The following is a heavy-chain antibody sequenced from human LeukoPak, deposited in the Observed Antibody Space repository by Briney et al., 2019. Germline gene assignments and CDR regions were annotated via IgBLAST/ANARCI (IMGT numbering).Heavy chain of an antibody. Sequence: GASVKVSCKASGGTFSSYAISWVRQAPGQGLEWMGGIIPIFGTANYAQKFQGRVTITADKSTSTAYVELSSLRSEDTAVYYCARETEGYCSSTSCPLKYWGQGTLVTVSS. V-gene: IGHV1-69*06. CDR2: IIPIFGTA. D-gene: IGHD2-2*01. J-gene: IGHJ4*02. CDR1: GGTFSSYA. CDR3: ARETEGYCSSTSCPLKY.